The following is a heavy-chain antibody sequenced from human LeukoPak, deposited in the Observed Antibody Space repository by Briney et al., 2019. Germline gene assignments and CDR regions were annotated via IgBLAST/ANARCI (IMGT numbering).Heavy chain of an antibody. CDR1: GFTFSDYY. CDR2: ISSSGSTI. V-gene: IGHV3-11*01. CDR3: ARVLGSSWYSYFQH. Sequence: GGSLRLSCAASGFTFSDYYMSWLRQAAGKGLEWVSYISSSGSTIYYADSVKGRFTISRDNAKNSLNLKMNSLRAEDTDVYYCARVLGSSWYSYFQHWGQGPLVIVSS. J-gene: IGHJ1*01. D-gene: IGHD6-13*01.